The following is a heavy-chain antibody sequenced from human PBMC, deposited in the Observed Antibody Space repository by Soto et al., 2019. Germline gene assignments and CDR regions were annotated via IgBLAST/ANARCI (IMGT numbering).Heavy chain of an antibody. CDR1: GGNFNTYP. D-gene: IGHD3-16*01. CDR3: ARDSRLWGSTGWKREKLFDI. V-gene: IGHV1-69*18. CDR2: SIPIFGTP. J-gene: IGHJ3*02. Sequence: QVQLEQSGAEVKRPGSSVKVSCKTSGGNFNTYPISWVRQAPGHRLEWMGKSIPIFGTPDYAQKFQCRVTINADEATTTVYMELRSLKSDDSAVYYCARDSRLWGSTGWKREKLFDIWGQGTMVTVSS.